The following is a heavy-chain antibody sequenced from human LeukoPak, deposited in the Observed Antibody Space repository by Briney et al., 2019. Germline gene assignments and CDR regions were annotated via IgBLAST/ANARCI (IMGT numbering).Heavy chain of an antibody. D-gene: IGHD2-2*01. CDR3: VRDRTKYCSSTSCPLDY. J-gene: IGHJ4*02. CDR1: GYSFTGYY. Sequence: ASVKVSCKASGYSFTGYYMHWVRQAPGQGLEWMGWTNPYSGGTNYAQKFQGRVTMTRDTSISTVYMELSRLRSDDTAVYYCVRDRTKYCSSTSCPLDYWGQGTLVTVSS. CDR2: TNPYSGGT. V-gene: IGHV1-2*02.